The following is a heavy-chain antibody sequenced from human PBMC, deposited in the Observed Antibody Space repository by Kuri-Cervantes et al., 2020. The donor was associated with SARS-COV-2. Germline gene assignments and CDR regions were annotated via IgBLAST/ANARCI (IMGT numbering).Heavy chain of an antibody. Sequence: WVRQAPGKGLEWVAVISYDGSNKYYADSVEGRFTISRDNSKNTLYLQMNSLRAEDTAVYYCARDFPEYQLPFDTHAEYWGQGTLVTVSS. CDR2: ISYDGSNK. D-gene: IGHD2-2*01. J-gene: IGHJ4*02. V-gene: IGHV3-30-3*01. CDR3: ARDFPEYQLPFDTHAEY.